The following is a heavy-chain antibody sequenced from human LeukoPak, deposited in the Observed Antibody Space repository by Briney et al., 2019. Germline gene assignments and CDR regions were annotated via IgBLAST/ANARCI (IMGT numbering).Heavy chain of an antibody. CDR3: ANSKYSSGWYDY. Sequence: ASVKVSCKASGYTFTSYFMHWVRQAPGQGLEWMGMINPSDGSTTHAQKLQGRVTMTRDTSTSTVYMELGSLRSEDTAVYYRANSKYSSGWYDYWGQGTLVTVSS. CDR1: GYTFTSYF. CDR2: INPSDGST. V-gene: IGHV1-46*04. D-gene: IGHD6-19*01. J-gene: IGHJ4*02.